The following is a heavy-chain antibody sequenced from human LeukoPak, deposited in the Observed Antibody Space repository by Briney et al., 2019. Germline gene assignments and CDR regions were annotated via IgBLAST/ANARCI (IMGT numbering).Heavy chain of an antibody. CDR2: IYSGGST. CDR3: ARDGYSSSSNWFDP. CDR1: GFTVSSNY. D-gene: IGHD6-13*01. V-gene: IGHV3-66*01. J-gene: IGHJ5*02. Sequence: PGGPLRLSCVASGFTVSSNYMSWVRQAPGKGLEWVSVIYSGGSTYYADSVKGRFTISRDNSKNTLYLQMNSLRAEDTAVYYCARDGYSSSSNWFDPWGQGTLVTVSS.